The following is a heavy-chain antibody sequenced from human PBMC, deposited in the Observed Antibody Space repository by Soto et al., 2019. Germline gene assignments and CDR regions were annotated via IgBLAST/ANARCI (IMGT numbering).Heavy chain of an antibody. V-gene: IGHV1-18*01. D-gene: IGHD3-22*01. CDR3: ARGGYYDSSGSRNYYYYGMNV. J-gene: IGHJ6*02. CDR2: ISAYDGNT. CDR1: GYTFTSYG. Sequence: ASVKVSCKASGYTFTSYGISWVRQAPGQGLEWLGWISAYDGNTNYAQILQGRVSMTTDTSTSTAYMELRSLRSDDTAVYYCARGGYYDSSGSRNYYYYGMNVSGQGTTVTVSS.